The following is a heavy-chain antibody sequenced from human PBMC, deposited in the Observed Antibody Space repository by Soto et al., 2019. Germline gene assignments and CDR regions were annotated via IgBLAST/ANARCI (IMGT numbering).Heavy chain of an antibody. V-gene: IGHV3-7*01. Sequence: EVQLVESGGGLVQPGGSLRISCAAPGFTFSSQLMDWVRQAPGKGLEWVANINQDGSEKHYVDSVKGRFTISRDNAKNSLYLQMNSLTAEDSALYYCSPALNYWGQGTLVTVSS. CDR2: INQDGSEK. CDR3: SPALNY. D-gene: IGHD2-2*01. J-gene: IGHJ4*02. CDR1: GFTFSSQL.